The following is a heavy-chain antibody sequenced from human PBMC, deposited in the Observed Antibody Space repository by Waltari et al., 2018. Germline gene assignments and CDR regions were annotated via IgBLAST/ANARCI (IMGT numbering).Heavy chain of an antibody. Sequence: QLQLQESGPGLVKPSETLSLTCTVSGGSISSSSYYWGWIRQPPGKGLEWIGSIYYSGSTYYNPSLKSRVTISVDTSKNQFSLKLSSVTAADTAVYYCARGLPRGLYYYYGMDVWGQGTTVTVSS. D-gene: IGHD5-12*01. CDR2: IYYSGST. CDR1: GGSISSSSYY. V-gene: IGHV4-39*07. J-gene: IGHJ6*02. CDR3: ARGLPRGLYYYYGMDV.